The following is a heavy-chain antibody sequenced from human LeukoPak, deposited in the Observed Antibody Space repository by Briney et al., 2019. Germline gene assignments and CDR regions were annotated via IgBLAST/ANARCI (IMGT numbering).Heavy chain of an antibody. D-gene: IGHD1-26*01. CDR3: AKDMGSLYYYYYGMDV. V-gene: IGHV3-48*04. CDR1: GFTFSSYS. CDR2: ISSSSSTI. J-gene: IGHJ6*02. Sequence: GGSLRLSCAASGFTFSSYSMNWVRQAPGKGLEWVSYISSSSSTIYYADSVKGRFTISRDNAKNSLYLQMNSLRAEDTALYYCAKDMGSLYYYYYGMDVWGQGTTVTVSS.